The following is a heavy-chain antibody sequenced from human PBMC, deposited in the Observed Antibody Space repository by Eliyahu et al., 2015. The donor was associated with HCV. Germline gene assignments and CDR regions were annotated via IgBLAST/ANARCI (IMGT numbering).Heavy chain of an antibody. V-gene: IGHV1-2*04. Sequence: QVQLVQSGAEVKKPGASVKVSCKASGYTFTGYYMHWVRQAPGQGLEWMGWINPNSGGTNYAQKFQGWVTMTRDTSISTAYMELSRLRSDDTAVYYCARLDDTAMGYNAFDIWGQGTMVTVSS. CDR2: INPNSGGT. CDR3: ARLDDTAMGYNAFDI. D-gene: IGHD5-18*01. J-gene: IGHJ3*02. CDR1: GYTFTGYY.